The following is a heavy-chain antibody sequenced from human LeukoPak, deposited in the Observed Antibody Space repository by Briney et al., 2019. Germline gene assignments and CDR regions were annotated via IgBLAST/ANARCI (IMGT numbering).Heavy chain of an antibody. V-gene: IGHV3-23*01. CDR3: AKGGRVTTIERTYFDY. Sequence: GGSLRLSCAASGFTVSSNYMGWVRQAPGKGLEWVSAIVSSGSSTYYADSVKGRFTISRDNSKNTLYLQMNSLRAEDTAVYYCAKGGRVTTIERTYFDYWGQGTLVTVSS. CDR2: IVSSGSST. D-gene: IGHD5-12*01. J-gene: IGHJ4*02. CDR1: GFTVSSNY.